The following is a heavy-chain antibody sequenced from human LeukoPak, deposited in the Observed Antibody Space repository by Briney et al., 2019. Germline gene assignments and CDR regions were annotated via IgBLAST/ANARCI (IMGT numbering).Heavy chain of an antibody. CDR1: GYTFTGYY. CDR3: AREDDSTQVLGGPEY. D-gene: IGHD3-16*01. Sequence: GASVKVSCKASGYTFTGYYMHWVRQAPGQGLEWMGWINPNSGGTNYAQKFQGRVTMTRDTSISTAYMELSRLRSDDTAVYYCAREDDSTQVLGGPEYWGQGTLVTVSS. J-gene: IGHJ4*02. V-gene: IGHV1-2*02. CDR2: INPNSGGT.